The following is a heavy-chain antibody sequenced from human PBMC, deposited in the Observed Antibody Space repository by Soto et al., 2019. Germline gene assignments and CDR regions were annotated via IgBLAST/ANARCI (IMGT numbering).Heavy chain of an antibody. CDR2: IITVFSTA. J-gene: IGHJ4*02. CDR3: ARCGSGYVWFNDY. Sequence: QEQLVQSGAEVKKPGSSLKVSCKASGGLFSSYAISWVRQAPGQGLEWMGGIITVFSTAYYAQKFQGRVTITADETTNTAYMELRRLRSEDMAMYYCARCGSGYVWFNDYWGQGSLVTVSS. V-gene: IGHV1-69*01. D-gene: IGHD3-22*01. CDR1: GGLFSSYA.